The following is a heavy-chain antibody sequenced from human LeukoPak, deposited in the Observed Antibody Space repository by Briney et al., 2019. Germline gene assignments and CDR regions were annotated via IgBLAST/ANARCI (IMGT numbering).Heavy chain of an antibody. CDR2: ISAYNGNT. J-gene: IGHJ3*02. CDR1: GYTFTTYG. D-gene: IGHD3-22*01. V-gene: IGHV1-18*01. Sequence: EASVKVSCKASGYTFTTYGISWVRQAPGQGLEWMGWISAYNGNTNYAQKVQGRVTMTTDASTTTAYMELRTLTSDDAAVYYCARLRNKDAGGYYPDAFDIWGQGTMVTVSS. CDR3: ARLRNKDAGGYYPDAFDI.